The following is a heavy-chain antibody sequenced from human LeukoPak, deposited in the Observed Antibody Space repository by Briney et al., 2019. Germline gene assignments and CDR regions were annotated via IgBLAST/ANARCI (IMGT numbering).Heavy chain of an antibody. CDR3: ARGYCSGGTCYLVENWLDP. CDR2: INPNSGGT. CDR1: GYTLTAYY. Sequence: GASVKVSCKASGYTLTAYYIYWVRQAPGQGLEWMGRINPNSGGTDYAQNFQGRVTMTRDTSISIAYMELSGLRSDDTAVYYCARGYCSGGTCYLVENWLDPWGQGTLVTVSS. D-gene: IGHD2-15*01. J-gene: IGHJ5*02. V-gene: IGHV1-2*06.